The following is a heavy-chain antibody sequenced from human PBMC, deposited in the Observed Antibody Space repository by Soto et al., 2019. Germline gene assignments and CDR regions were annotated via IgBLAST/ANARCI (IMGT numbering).Heavy chain of an antibody. CDR2: ISAYNGNT. D-gene: IGHD1-1*01. J-gene: IGHJ5*02. Sequence: QVQLVQSGAEVKKPGASVKVSCKASGYTFTSYGISWVRQASGQGLEWMGWISAYNGNTKYAQKRHGRVTKTTDTSTSTAYMELRSLRSHHTGEYYGARDEAYKWNDGGWFDPWGQGTLVTVSS. V-gene: IGHV1-18*01. CDR1: GYTFTSYG. CDR3: ARDEAYKWNDGGWFDP.